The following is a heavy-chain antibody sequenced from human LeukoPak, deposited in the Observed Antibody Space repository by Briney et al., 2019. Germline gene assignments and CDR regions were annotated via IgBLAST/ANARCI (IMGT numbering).Heavy chain of an antibody. CDR1: GFTFNSYA. J-gene: IGHJ4*02. D-gene: IGHD6-19*01. Sequence: GGSLRLSCAASGFTFNSYAMTWVRQAPGKGLEWVSGISDSGDSTYYADSVKGRFTISRDNSKNTLYLQMSSLRAEDTAVYYCARGRAVAGTYFDYWGRGTLVTVSS. CDR2: ISDSGDST. CDR3: ARGRAVAGTYFDY. V-gene: IGHV3-23*01.